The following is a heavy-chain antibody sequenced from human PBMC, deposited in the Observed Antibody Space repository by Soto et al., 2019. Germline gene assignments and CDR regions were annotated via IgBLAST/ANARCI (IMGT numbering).Heavy chain of an antibody. CDR2: INHSGST. CDR3: ARGRRNYSNSYYYYGMDV. CDR1: GGSFSGYY. D-gene: IGHD4-4*01. J-gene: IGHJ6*02. V-gene: IGHV4-34*01. Sequence: SETLSLTCAVYGGSFSGYYWSWIRQPPGKGLEWIGEINHSGSTNYNPSLKSRVTISVDTSKNQFSLKLSSVTAADTAVYYCARGRRNYSNSYYYYGMDVWGQGTTVTVSS.